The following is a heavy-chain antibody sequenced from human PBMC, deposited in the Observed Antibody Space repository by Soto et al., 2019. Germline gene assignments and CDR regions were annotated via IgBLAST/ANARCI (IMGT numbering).Heavy chain of an antibody. J-gene: IGHJ4*02. CDR1: GDSVSSNSAA. V-gene: IGHV6-1*01. CDR2: TYYRSKYYN. Sequence: SQTLSLTCAISGDSVSSNSAAWNWIRQSPSRGLEWLGRTYYRSKYYNDYAVSVKSRITINPDTSKNHFSLQLNSVTPEDTAVYYCARQDFAIGSGSFDCWAQRTLVTVSS. D-gene: IGHD6-19*01. CDR3: ARQDFAIGSGSFDC.